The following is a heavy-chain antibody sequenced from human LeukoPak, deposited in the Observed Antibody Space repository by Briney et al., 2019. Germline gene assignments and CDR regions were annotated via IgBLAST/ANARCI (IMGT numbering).Heavy chain of an antibody. Sequence: PGRSLRLSCAASGFTFADYAMHWVRQTPGKGLEWVSGISWNSGSIDYADSVKGRFTISRDNAKNSLYLQMNSLRAEDTALYYCAKGRGYNYGYIFGYFDYWGQGTLVTVSS. CDR3: AKGRGYNYGYIFGYFDY. CDR1: GFTFADYA. CDR2: ISWNSGSI. J-gene: IGHJ4*02. V-gene: IGHV3-9*01. D-gene: IGHD5-18*01.